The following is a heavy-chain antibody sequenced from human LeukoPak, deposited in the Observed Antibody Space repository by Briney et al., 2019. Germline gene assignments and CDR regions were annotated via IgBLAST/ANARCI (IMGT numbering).Heavy chain of an antibody. V-gene: IGHV3-23*01. D-gene: IGHD2-21*02. J-gene: IGHJ3*02. CDR1: GFTFSSYA. CDR3: AKDLSPLATDCGGACYSDAFDI. Sequence: PGGSLRLSCAASGFTFSSYAMSWVRQAPGKGLEWVSAISGSGGSTYYADSVKGRFTISRDNSKNTLYLQMNSLRAEDTAVYYCAKDLSPLATDCGGACYSDAFDIWGQGTMVTVSS. CDR2: ISGSGGST.